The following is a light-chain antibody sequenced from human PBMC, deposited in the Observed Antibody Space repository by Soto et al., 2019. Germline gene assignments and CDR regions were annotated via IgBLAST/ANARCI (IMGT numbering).Light chain of an antibody. CDR1: SSDVGSYNR. CDR2: EVS. V-gene: IGLV2-18*02. Sequence: QSVLTQPPSVSGSPGQSVTISCTGTSSDVGSYNRVSWYQQPQGTAPKLMIYEVSNRPSGVPDRFSGSKSGNTASLTISGLQAEDEADYYCSSYTSSSIVVFGGGTKLTVL. CDR3: SSYTSSSIVV. J-gene: IGLJ2*01.